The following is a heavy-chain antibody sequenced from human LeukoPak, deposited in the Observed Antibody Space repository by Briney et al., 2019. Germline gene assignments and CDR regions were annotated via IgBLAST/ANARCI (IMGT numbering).Heavy chain of an antibody. CDR1: GFTFDDYA. J-gene: IGHJ4*02. Sequence: GGSLRLSCAASGFTFDDYAMHWVRQAPGKGLEWVSGISWNSGSIGYADSVKGRFTISRDNAKNSLYLQMNSLRAEDTALYYCAKDNDSSGYYSHWGQGTLVTVSS. D-gene: IGHD3-22*01. V-gene: IGHV3-9*01. CDR2: ISWNSGSI. CDR3: AKDNDSSGYYSH.